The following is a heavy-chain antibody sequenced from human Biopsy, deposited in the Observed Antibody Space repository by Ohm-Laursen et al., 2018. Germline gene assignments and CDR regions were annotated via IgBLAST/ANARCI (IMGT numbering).Heavy chain of an antibody. CDR3: ARDRGYYSDRTVPGYFDL. D-gene: IGHD3-22*01. CDR2: ISGRGAT. J-gene: IGHJ2*01. V-gene: IGHV4-59*01. CDR1: GGSIRSDY. Sequence: TLSLTCTVSGGSIRSDYWSWIRQSPRKGLEWIGHISGRGATNYNPSLRGRVTISVDTSKNQFSLRLRSVTPADTAIYYCARDRGYYSDRTVPGYFDLWGRGTLVTVSS.